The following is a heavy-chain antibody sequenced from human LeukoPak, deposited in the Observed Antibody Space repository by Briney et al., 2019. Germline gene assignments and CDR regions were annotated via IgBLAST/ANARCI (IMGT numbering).Heavy chain of an antibody. CDR2: ISGSGGST. J-gene: IGHJ3*02. CDR1: GFTFSSYA. CDR3: ARGPDSSGDAFDI. Sequence: GGSLRLSCAASGFTFSSYAMSWVRQAPGKGLEWVSAISGSGGSTYYADSVKGRFTISRDNAKNSLYLQMNSLRAEDTAVYYCARGPDSSGDAFDIWGQGTMVTVSS. V-gene: IGHV3-23*01. D-gene: IGHD3-22*01.